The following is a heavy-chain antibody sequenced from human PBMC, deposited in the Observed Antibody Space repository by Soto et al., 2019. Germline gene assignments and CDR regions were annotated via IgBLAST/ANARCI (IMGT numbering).Heavy chain of an antibody. V-gene: IGHV4-31*03. J-gene: IGHJ4*02. CDR1: GGSISSGGYY. D-gene: IGHD3-16*01. CDR2: IYYSGST. CDR3: AGTYDYVWGSLDY. Sequence: SETLSLTCTVSGGSISSGGYYWSWIRQHPGKGLEWIGYIYYSGSTYYNPSLKSRVTISVDTSKNQFSLKLSSVTAADTAVYYCAGTYDYVWGSLDYWGQGTLVTVSS.